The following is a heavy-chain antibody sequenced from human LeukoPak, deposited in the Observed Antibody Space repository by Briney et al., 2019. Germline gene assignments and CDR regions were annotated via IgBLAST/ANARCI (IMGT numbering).Heavy chain of an antibody. CDR3: AKDVTYYYDSSGYYFDY. CDR2: ISDSGGST. Sequence: GGSLRLSCAASGFTFSSYAMSWIRQAPGKGLEWVSAISDSGGSTYYADSVKGRFTISRDNSKNTLYLQMNSLRAEDTAVYYCAKDVTYYYDSSGYYFDYWGQGTLVTVSS. D-gene: IGHD3-22*01. CDR1: GFTFSSYA. V-gene: IGHV3-23*01. J-gene: IGHJ4*02.